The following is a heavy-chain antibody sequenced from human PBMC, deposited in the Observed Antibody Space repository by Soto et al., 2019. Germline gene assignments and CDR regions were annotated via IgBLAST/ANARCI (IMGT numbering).Heavy chain of an antibody. CDR2: ISGSGGST. V-gene: IGHV3-23*01. J-gene: IGHJ4*02. CDR1: GFTFSSYA. Sequence: GGSLRLSCAASGFTFSSYAMSWVRQAPGKGLEWVSAISGSGGSTYYADSVKGRFTISRDNSKNTLYLRMNSLRAEDTAVYYGAKQWLVQGSFDYWGQGTRVTVAS. CDR3: AKQWLVQGSFDY. D-gene: IGHD6-19*01.